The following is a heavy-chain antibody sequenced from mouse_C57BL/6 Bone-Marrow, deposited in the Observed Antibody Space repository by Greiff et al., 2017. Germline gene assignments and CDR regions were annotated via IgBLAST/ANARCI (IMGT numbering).Heavy chain of an antibody. CDR3: ERKGYDYVRAMDD. V-gene: IGHV1-55*01. D-gene: IGHD2-4*01. Sequence: VQLQQPGAELVKPGASVKMSCKASGYTFTSYWITWVKQRPGQGLEWIGDIYPGSGSTNYNEKFKSKATLTVDTSSSTAYMQLSSLTSADSAVYYGERKGYDYVRAMDDWGKGTSVTV. CDR2: IYPGSGST. CDR1: GYTFTSYW. J-gene: IGHJ4*01.